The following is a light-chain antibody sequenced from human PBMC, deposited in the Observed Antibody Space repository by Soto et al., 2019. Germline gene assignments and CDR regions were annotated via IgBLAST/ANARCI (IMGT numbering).Light chain of an antibody. J-gene: IGLJ1*01. CDR2: DVT. Sequence: QSALTQPASVSGSPGQSITISCTGTSSDVGGYNYVSWYQQEPGKAPKLMIYDVTYRPSGVSNRFSGSKSDNTASLTISGLQAEDEADYYCSSYTGSTSYVFGTGTQLTVL. V-gene: IGLV2-14*01. CDR1: SSDVGGYNY. CDR3: SSYTGSTSYV.